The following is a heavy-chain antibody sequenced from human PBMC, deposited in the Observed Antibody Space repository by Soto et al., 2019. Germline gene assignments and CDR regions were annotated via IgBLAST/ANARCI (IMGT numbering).Heavy chain of an antibody. CDR1: GFTFSNYW. CDR2: IKPEGGEE. V-gene: IGHV3-7*01. Sequence: EVQLVESGGGLVQPGGSLRLSCSASGFTFSNYWMNWVRQAPGKGLEWVANIKPEGGEEYYVDSVKGRFTISRDNAKNSLYLQMTNLRDDDTALYYCVRDAHRGGDYDYWGQGALVTVSS. CDR3: VRDAHRGGDYDY. J-gene: IGHJ4*02. D-gene: IGHD3-16*01.